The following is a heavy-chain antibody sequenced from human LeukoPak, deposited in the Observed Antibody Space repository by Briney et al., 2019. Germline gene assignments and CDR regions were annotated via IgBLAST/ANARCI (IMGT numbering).Heavy chain of an antibody. CDR1: GFTFDDYA. D-gene: IGHD3-10*01. CDR2: ISWNSGSI. CDR3: AKDSDFGELLSGNWFDP. J-gene: IGHJ5*02. V-gene: IGHV3-9*01. Sequence: PGGSLRLSCAASGFTFDDYAMHWVRQAPGKGLEWVSGISWNSGSIGYADSVKGRFTISRDNAKNSLYLQMNSLRAEDTALYYCAKDSDFGELLSGNWFDPWGQGTLVTVSS.